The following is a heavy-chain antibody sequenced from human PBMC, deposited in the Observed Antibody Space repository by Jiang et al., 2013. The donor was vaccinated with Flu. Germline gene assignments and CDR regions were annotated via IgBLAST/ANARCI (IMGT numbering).Heavy chain of an antibody. J-gene: IGHJ4*02. CDR2: IDAGNGNT. Sequence: GSVKVSCKASGYSFTSHAMHWVRQVPGQRLEWMGLIDAGNGNTRYSQKFQGRVTITRDTSASTAYTELSSLRSEDTAVYFCARAALPSFIPMMVVVIVPFDYVGPGNPGHRLL. V-gene: IGHV1-3*01. D-gene: IGHD3-22*01. CDR1: GYSFTSHA. CDR3: ARAALPSFIPMMVVVIVPFDY.